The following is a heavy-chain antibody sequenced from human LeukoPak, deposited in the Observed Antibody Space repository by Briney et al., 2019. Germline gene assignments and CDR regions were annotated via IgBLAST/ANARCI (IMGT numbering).Heavy chain of an antibody. CDR1: GYTFSNYY. J-gene: IGHJ6*02. CDR2: INPSGDNT. D-gene: IGHD1-26*01. V-gene: IGHV1-46*01. CDR3: ARGVGVTQDRTRIHYYYGMDV. Sequence: ASVTVSCKPSGYTFSNYYMHWVRQAPGQGPEWMGIINPSGDNTNYAQKFQGRITMTRDTSTTTVYMELSSLRSEDTAVYYCARGVGVTQDRTRIHYYYGMDVWGQGTTVTVSS.